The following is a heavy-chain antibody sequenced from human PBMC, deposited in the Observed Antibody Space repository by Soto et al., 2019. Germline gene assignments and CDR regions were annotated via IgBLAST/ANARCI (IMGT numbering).Heavy chain of an antibody. D-gene: IGHD3-22*01. CDR2: IYYSGST. V-gene: IGHV4-39*01. CDR3: ARHGGAWDYYDSSGYDPLDY. CDR1: GGSISSSSYY. J-gene: IGHJ4*02. Sequence: SEPLSLTCIVSGGSISSSSYYWGWIRQPPGQGLEWIGSIYYSGSTYYNPSLKIRVTISVDMSKNQFSLKLSSVTAADTAVYYCARHGGAWDYYDSSGYDPLDYWGQG.